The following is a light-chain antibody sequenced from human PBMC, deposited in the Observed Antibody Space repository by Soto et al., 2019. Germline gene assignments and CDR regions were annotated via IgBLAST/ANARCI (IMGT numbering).Light chain of an antibody. CDR1: QSVSSY. Sequence: EIVLTQSPATLSLSPGERATLSCRASQSVSSYLAWYQQKPGQAPRLLIYDASSRATGIPARFSGSGSGTDFTLTISSLEPEDFAVYYCQQRRNWPQTFGQGTKVEIK. CDR2: DAS. V-gene: IGKV3-11*01. CDR3: QQRRNWPQT. J-gene: IGKJ1*01.